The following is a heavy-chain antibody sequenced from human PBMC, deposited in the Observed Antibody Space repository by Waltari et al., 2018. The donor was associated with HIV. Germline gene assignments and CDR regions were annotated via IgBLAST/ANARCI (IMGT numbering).Heavy chain of an antibody. J-gene: IGHJ5*02. V-gene: IGHV4-39*01. Sequence: QLQLQESGPGLVKPSETLSLTCTVSGGSISSSSYYWGWIRQPPGKGLEWIGSIYYSGRTYYNPSLKSRVTISVDTSKNQFSLKLSSVTAADTAVYYCAKRAYDILTGYYWFDPWGQGTLVTVSS. D-gene: IGHD3-9*01. CDR3: AKRAYDILTGYYWFDP. CDR1: GGSISSSSYY. CDR2: IYYSGRT.